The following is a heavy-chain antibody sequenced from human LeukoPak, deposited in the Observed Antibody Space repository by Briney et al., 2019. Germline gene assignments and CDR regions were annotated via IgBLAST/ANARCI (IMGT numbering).Heavy chain of an antibody. CDR3: ARERGSYHDW. CDR1: GGSISSGSYY. J-gene: IGHJ4*02. CDR2: IYTSGST. V-gene: IGHV4-61*02. Sequence: SETLSLTCTVSGGSISSGSYYWSWIRQPAGKGLEWIGRIYTSGSTNYNPSLKSRVTISVDTSKNQFSLKLSSVTAADTAVYYCARERGSYHDWWGQGTLVTVSS. D-gene: IGHD1-26*01.